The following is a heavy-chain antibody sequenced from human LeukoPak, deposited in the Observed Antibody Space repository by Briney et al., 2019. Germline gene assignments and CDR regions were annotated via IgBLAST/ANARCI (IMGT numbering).Heavy chain of an antibody. Sequence: PGGSLRLSCAASGFTVSSNYMSWVRQAPGKGLEWVSVIYSGGSTYYADSVKGRFTISRDNSKNTLYLQMNSLRAEDTAVYYCARASIAVAGPLDHWGQGTLVTVSS. V-gene: IGHV3-53*01. CDR2: IYSGGST. J-gene: IGHJ4*02. D-gene: IGHD6-19*01. CDR1: GFTVSSNY. CDR3: ARASIAVAGPLDH.